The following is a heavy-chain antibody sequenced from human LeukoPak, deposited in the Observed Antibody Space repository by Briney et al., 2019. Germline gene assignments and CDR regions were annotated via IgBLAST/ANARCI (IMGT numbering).Heavy chain of an antibody. D-gene: IGHD3-22*01. Sequence: GGSLRLSCAASGFTVSSNYMSWVRQAPGKGLEWVSVIYSGGSTYYADSVKGRFTISRDNSKNTLYLQMNSLRAEDTAVYYCAREGYDSSGYYSSTHAFDIWGQGTMVTVSS. CDR2: IYSGGST. CDR1: GFTVSSNY. CDR3: AREGYDSSGYYSSTHAFDI. V-gene: IGHV3-66*01. J-gene: IGHJ3*02.